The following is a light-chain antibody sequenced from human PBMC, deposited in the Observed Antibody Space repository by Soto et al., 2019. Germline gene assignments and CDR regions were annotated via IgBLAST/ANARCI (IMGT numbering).Light chain of an antibody. J-gene: IGLJ1*01. Sequence: QSVLTQPPPLSGAPGQSVTLSRPGNSSEVGSYNRVSWYQQPPGTAPKLMIYEVSNRPSGVPDRFSGSKSGNTASLTISGLQAEDEADYYCSSYTSSSTPGVFGTGTKVTVL. CDR2: EVS. CDR1: SSEVGSYNR. V-gene: IGLV2-18*02. CDR3: SSYTSSSTPGV.